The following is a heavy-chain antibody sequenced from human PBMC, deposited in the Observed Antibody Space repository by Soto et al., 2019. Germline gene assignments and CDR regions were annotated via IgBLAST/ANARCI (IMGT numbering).Heavy chain of an antibody. J-gene: IGHJ4*02. V-gene: IGHV3-23*01. Sequence: PGGSLRLSCAASGFTISSNAMYWVRQAPGKGLEWVSGISDRGDTTHYADSVKGRFTISRDTSKNTLYLQLNTLRADDTAVYYCAKDKPGTKSFDYWGRGTLVTVSS. D-gene: IGHD1-1*01. CDR2: ISDRGDTT. CDR1: GFTISSNA. CDR3: AKDKPGTKSFDY.